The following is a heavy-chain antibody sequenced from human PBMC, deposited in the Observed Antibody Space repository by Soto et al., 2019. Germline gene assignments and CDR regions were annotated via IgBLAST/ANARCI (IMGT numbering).Heavy chain of an antibody. CDR2: ISAYHGKT. Sequence: SVKVSCKTSGYTFNTYGINWVRQAPGQGLELMGWISAYHGKTTYAEKFQGRVTMTTDTSTSTAYMELRSLRSDDTAIYYCARDPHEFWTSYWFDPWGQGTPVAVSS. CDR3: ARDPHEFWTSYWFDP. D-gene: IGHD3-3*01. V-gene: IGHV1-18*01. J-gene: IGHJ5*02. CDR1: GYTFNTYG.